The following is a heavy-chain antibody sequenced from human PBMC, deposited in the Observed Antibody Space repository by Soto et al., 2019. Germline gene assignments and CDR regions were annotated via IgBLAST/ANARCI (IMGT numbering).Heavy chain of an antibody. D-gene: IGHD3-9*01. CDR2: IWYDGSNK. CDR1: GFTFSSYG. CDR3: ARDSLVRAPYYDILTGYPAY. J-gene: IGHJ4*02. V-gene: IGHV3-33*01. Sequence: PGGSLRLSCAASGFTFSSYGMHWVRQAPGKGLEWVAVIWYDGSNKYYADSVKGRFTISRDNSKNTLYLQMNSLRAEDTAVYYCARDSLVRAPYYDILTGYPAYWGQGTLVTVS.